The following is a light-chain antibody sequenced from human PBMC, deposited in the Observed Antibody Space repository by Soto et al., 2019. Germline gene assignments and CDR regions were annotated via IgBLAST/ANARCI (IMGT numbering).Light chain of an antibody. CDR2: DVS. CDR1: SSDVGGYNY. V-gene: IGLV2-11*01. CDR3: CSYAGSYTSLYV. Sequence: QSALTQPRSVSGSPGQSVTISCTGTSSDVGGYNYVSWYQQHPGKAPKLMIYDVSKRPSGVPDRFSGSESGNTASLTISGLQAEDEADYYCCSYAGSYTSLYVFGTGTKVTVL. J-gene: IGLJ1*01.